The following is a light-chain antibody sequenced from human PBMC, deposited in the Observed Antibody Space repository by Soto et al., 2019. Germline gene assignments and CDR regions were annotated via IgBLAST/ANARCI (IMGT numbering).Light chain of an antibody. CDR3: QQYNSYSPA. CDR1: QTISSW. V-gene: IGKV1-5*03. CDR2: KAS. Sequence: DIQMTQSPSTLSVSLGDIVTITCRASQTISSWLAWYQQKPGKAPKLLIYKASTLKSGVPSRFSGSGSGTEFTLTISSLQPDDFATYYCQQYNSYSPAFGQGTKVDI. J-gene: IGKJ1*01.